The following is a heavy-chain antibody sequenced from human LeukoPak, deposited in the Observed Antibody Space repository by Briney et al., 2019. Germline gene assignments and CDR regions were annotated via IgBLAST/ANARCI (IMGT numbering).Heavy chain of an antibody. CDR1: GGSFSGYY. V-gene: IGHV4-34*01. CDR2: INHSGST. Sequence: SETLSLTCAVYGGSFSGYYWSWIRQPPGKGLGWIGEINHSGSTNYNPSLKSRVTISVDTSKNQFSLKLSSVTAADTAVYYCARFNYYDSSGYYSFDYWGQGTLVTVSS. D-gene: IGHD3-22*01. J-gene: IGHJ4*02. CDR3: ARFNYYDSSGYYSFDY.